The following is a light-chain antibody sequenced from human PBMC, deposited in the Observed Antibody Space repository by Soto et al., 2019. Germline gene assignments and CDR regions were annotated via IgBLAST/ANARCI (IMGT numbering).Light chain of an antibody. CDR3: QQYGNSPLP. J-gene: IGKJ4*01. CDR2: GAS. Sequence: ERVRTHSPTTLSVSPGYRAALSCMASQGVSRNLAWSRKNPGQAPRLLIYGASQRDTGIPDRFSGSGSGTDFTLTISRLEPEDFAVYYCQQYGNSPLPFGGGTKVDIK. CDR1: QGVSRN. V-gene: IGKV3-20*01.